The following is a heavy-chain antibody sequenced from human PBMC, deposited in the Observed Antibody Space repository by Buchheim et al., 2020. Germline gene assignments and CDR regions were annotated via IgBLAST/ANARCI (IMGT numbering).Heavy chain of an antibody. J-gene: IGHJ6*02. CDR1: GFTFSNYA. V-gene: IGHV3-23*01. CDR2: INDSGDKT. CDR3: AKNFAAANHGIDV. Sequence: EVQLLESGGDLVQPGGSLRLSCAASGFTFSNYAMTWVRQAPGEGLEWVSTINDSGDKTYYADSVKGRFTISRDNSKKTLYLQMDSLGVEDTAEYYCAKNFAAANHGIDVWGPGAT. D-gene: IGHD2/OR15-2a*01.